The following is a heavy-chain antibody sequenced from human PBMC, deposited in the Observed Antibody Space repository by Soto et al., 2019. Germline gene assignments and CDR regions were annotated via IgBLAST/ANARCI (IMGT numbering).Heavy chain of an antibody. D-gene: IGHD1-7*01. J-gene: IGHJ4*02. Sequence: GGSLRLSCAASGFTFSSYAMHWVRQAPGKGLEWVAVISYDGSNKYYADSVKGRFTISRDNSENTLYLQMNSLRAEDTAVYYCARSTFVVLGITLPDYWGQGTLVTVSS. CDR2: ISYDGSNK. CDR1: GFTFSSYA. CDR3: ARSTFVVLGITLPDY. V-gene: IGHV3-30*14.